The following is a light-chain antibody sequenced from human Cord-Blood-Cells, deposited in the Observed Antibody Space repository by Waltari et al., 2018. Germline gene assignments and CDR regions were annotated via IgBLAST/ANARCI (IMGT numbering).Light chain of an antibody. CDR1: SSDVGGYHY. J-gene: IGLJ3*02. Sequence: QSALTQPASVSGSPGQSITISCTGTSSDVGGYHYVSWYQQHPGKAPKLRIYDVSNRPSGVANLCSGSKSGNTASLTISGLQAEDEADYYCSSYTSSSTWVFGGGTKLTVL. CDR3: SSYTSSSTWV. CDR2: DVS. V-gene: IGLV2-14*03.